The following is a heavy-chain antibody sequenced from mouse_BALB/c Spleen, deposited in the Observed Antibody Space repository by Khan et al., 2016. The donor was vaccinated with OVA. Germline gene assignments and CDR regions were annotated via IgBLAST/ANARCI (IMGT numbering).Heavy chain of an antibody. J-gene: IGHJ4*01. CDR2: INTYTGEP. Sequence: QIQLVQSGPELKKPGETVKISCKASGHTFTKYGMNWVKQAPGKGLKWMGWINTYTGEPTYADDFNGRFAFSLETSASTAYLQINNLKNEDTATYFCARPPYFSYVMDSWGQGTSVTVSS. D-gene: IGHD2-10*01. CDR3: ARPPYFSYVMDS. CDR1: GHTFTKYG. V-gene: IGHV9-3-1*01.